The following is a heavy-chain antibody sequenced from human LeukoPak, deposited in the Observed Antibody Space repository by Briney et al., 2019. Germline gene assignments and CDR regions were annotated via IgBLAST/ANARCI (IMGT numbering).Heavy chain of an antibody. V-gene: IGHV3-30*04. D-gene: IGHD5-12*01. J-gene: IGHJ6*03. CDR1: GFTFSSYA. CDR2: ISYDGSNK. Sequence: GGSLRLSCAASGFTFSSYAMHWVRQAPGKGLEWVAVISYDGSNKYYADSVKGRFTISRDNSKNTLYLQMNSLRAEDTAVYYCARDAGGGYDYYYYYYMDVWGKGTTVTVS. CDR3: ARDAGGGYDYYYYYYMDV.